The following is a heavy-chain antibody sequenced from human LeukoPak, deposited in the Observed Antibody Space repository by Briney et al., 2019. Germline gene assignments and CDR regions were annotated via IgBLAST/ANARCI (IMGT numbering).Heavy chain of an antibody. CDR3: TTDLGTYYHGSQRLIPIDY. V-gene: IGHV3-15*01. Sequence: GGSLRLSCVDSGFTFTNAWMGWVRQAPGKGLEWIGRIKSKTDGETTNYAEPVRGRFTISRDDSKSAVYLQMNSLKIEDTAVYYCTTDLGTYYHGSQRLIPIDYWGQGTLVTVSS. J-gene: IGHJ4*02. CDR1: GFTFTNAW. CDR2: IKSKTDGETT. D-gene: IGHD3-10*01.